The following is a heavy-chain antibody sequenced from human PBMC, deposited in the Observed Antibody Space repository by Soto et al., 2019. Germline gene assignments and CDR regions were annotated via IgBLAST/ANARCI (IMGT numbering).Heavy chain of an antibody. CDR2: IYYSGST. Sequence: SETLSLTCTVTGGSISSGGYYWSWIRQHPGKGLEWIGYIYYSGSTYYNPSLKSRVTISVDTSKNQFSLKLSSVTAADTAVYYCARKARYCSGGSCYAFDEWGQGTLVTVSS. CDR3: ARKARYCSGGSCYAFDE. V-gene: IGHV4-31*03. CDR1: GGSISSGGYY. J-gene: IGHJ4*02. D-gene: IGHD2-15*01.